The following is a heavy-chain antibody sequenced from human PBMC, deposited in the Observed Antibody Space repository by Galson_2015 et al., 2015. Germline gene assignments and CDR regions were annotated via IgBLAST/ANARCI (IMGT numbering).Heavy chain of an antibody. Sequence: SLRLSCAASGFTFSSYSMNWVRQAPGKGLEWVSSISSSSSYIYYADSVKGRFTISRDNAKNSLYLQMNSLRAEDTAVYYCARDVVGYGIGCFDYWGQGTLVTVSS. CDR1: GFTFSSYS. CDR3: ARDVVGYGIGCFDY. CDR2: ISSSSSYI. D-gene: IGHD5-18*01. J-gene: IGHJ4*02. V-gene: IGHV3-21*01.